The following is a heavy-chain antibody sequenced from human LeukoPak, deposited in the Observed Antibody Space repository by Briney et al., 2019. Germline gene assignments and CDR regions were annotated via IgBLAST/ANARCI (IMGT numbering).Heavy chain of an antibody. CDR3: ARQSSSWYYFDY. CDR1: GYTFTSYG. CDR2: ISAYNGNT. D-gene: IGHD6-13*01. V-gene: IGHV1-18*01. J-gene: IGHJ4*02. Sequence: ASVKVSCKASGYTFTSYGISWVRQAPGQGLEWMGWISAYNGNTNYAQKLQGRVTLTTDTSTSTAYMELRSLRSDDTAVYYCARQSSSWYYFDYWGQGTLVTVSS.